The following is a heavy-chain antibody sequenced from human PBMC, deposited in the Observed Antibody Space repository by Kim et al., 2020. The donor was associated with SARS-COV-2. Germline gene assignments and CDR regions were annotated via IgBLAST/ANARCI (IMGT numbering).Heavy chain of an antibody. Sequence: ASVKVSCKASGYTFTSSHIQWVRQAPGQGLEWMGIINPSGGSTIYAQKLQGRVTMTRDTSTGTVYMELSSLRSEDTALYYCARGTWGGGGWGYGSGQYYRFDSWGQGTLGTVSS. J-gene: IGHJ5*01. CDR3: ARGTWGGGGWGYGSGQYYRFDS. CDR1: GYTFTSSH. D-gene: IGHD3-10*01. V-gene: IGHV1-46*03. CDR2: INPSGGST.